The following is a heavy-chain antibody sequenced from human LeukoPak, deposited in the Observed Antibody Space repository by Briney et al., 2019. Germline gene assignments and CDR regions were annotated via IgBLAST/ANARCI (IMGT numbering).Heavy chain of an antibody. CDR3: ARDSYYYDSSGRRHAFDI. CDR2: IIPLFGTA. V-gene: IGHV1-69*06. J-gene: IGHJ3*02. D-gene: IGHD3-22*01. Sequence: SVKVSCKASGDTFSSFAVSWVRQAPGQGLEWMGRIIPLFGTADYAQRYQGRVTISADKSTSTAYMELSSLRSEDTAVYYCARDSYYYDSSGRRHAFDIWGQGTMVTVSS. CDR1: GDTFSSFA.